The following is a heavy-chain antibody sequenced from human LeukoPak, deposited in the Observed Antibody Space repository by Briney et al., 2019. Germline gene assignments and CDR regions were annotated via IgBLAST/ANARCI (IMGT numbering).Heavy chain of an antibody. V-gene: IGHV4-38-2*02. CDR1: GYSISSGYY. D-gene: IGHD3-22*01. CDR3: AGDSSGYYRFVAFDI. CDR2: IYHSGST. Sequence: SETLSLTCAVSGYSISSGYYWGWIRQPPGKGLEWIGSIYHSGSTFYNPSLKSRVTISADTSKNQFSLTLSSVTAADTAVYYCAGDSSGYYRFVAFDIWGQGQWSPSLQ. J-gene: IGHJ3*02.